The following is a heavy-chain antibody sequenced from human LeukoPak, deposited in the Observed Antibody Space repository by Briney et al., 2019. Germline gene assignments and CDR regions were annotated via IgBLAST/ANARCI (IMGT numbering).Heavy chain of an antibody. D-gene: IGHD2-21*01. J-gene: IGHJ2*01. Sequence: PSQTLSLTCTVSGGSISGGSYYWSWIRQPAGKGLEWSGYIYYSGSTNYNPSLKSRVTISVDTSKNQFSLKLSSVTAADTAVYYCARDLWWPSWWYFDLWGRGTLVTVSS. CDR1: GGSISGGSYY. V-gene: IGHV4-61*10. CDR2: IYYSGST. CDR3: ARDLWWPSWWYFDL.